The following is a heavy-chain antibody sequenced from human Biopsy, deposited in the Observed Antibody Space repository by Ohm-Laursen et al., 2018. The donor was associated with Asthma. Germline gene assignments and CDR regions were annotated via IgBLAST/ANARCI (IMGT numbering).Heavy chain of an antibody. CDR3: ARDVMEWYLPAFDF. D-gene: IGHD3-3*01. J-gene: IGHJ4*02. CDR1: GFTFSSYA. V-gene: IGHV3-30-3*01. Sequence: SLRLSCTASGFTFSSYAMHWVRQAPGKGLEWVAVGGSYYDGGLKYYADSVNGRFTVSRDDSKNTLYPQVNSLRPDDTAVYYCARDVMEWYLPAFDFWGQGTLVTVSS. CDR2: GGSYYDGGLK.